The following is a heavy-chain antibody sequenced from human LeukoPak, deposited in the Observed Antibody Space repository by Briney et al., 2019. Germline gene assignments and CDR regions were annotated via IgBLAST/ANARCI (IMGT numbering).Heavy chain of an antibody. CDR2: IYHSGST. Sequence: PSETLSLTCVVSGYSISSGYYWGWIRQPPGKGLEWIGSIYHSGSTYYNPSLKSRVTISVDTSKNQFSLKLSSVTAADTAVYYCARHLKPNFWSGYLRHLDYWGQGTLVTVSS. V-gene: IGHV4-38-2*01. CDR1: GYSISSGYY. CDR3: ARHLKPNFWSGYLRHLDY. D-gene: IGHD3-3*01. J-gene: IGHJ4*02.